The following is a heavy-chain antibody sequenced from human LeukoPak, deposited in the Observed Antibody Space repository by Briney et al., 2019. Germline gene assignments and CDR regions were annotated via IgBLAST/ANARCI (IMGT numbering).Heavy chain of an antibody. V-gene: IGHV1-2*02. J-gene: IGHJ4*02. CDR1: GYTFTGYY. Sequence: ASVKVSCKASGYTFTGYYMHWVRQAPGQGLEWMGWINPNSGGTNYAQKFQGRVTMTRGTSTSTAYMELSRLRSDDTAVYYCAISMRVVNDYFDYWGQGTLVTVSS. CDR2: INPNSGGT. CDR3: AISMRVVNDYFDY. D-gene: IGHD2/OR15-2a*01.